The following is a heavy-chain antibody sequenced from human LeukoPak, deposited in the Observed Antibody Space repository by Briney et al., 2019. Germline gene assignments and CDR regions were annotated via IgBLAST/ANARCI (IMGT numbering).Heavy chain of an antibody. CDR2: ISAYNGNT. CDR3: ARYGYHFYYYYYMGV. Sequence: ASVKVSCKASGYTFTSYGISWVRQAPGQGLEWMGWISAYNGNTNYAQKLQGRVTMTTDTSTSTAYMELRSLRSDDTAVYYCARYGYHFYYYYYMGVWGKGTTVTVSS. CDR1: GYTFTSYG. V-gene: IGHV1-18*01. D-gene: IGHD5-18*01. J-gene: IGHJ6*03.